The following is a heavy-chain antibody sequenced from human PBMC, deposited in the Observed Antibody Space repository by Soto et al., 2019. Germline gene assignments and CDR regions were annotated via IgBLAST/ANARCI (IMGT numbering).Heavy chain of an antibody. J-gene: IGHJ5*02. Sequence: GGSLRLSCAASGFTFSSYGMHWVRQAPGKGLEWVAVIWYDGSNKYYADSVKGRFTISRDNSKNTMYLQMNSRRAEDTAVYYCARDPEPYPVTTLANWFDPWGQGTLVTVSS. D-gene: IGHD4-17*01. CDR3: ARDPEPYPVTTLANWFDP. V-gene: IGHV3-33*01. CDR1: GFTFSSYG. CDR2: IWYDGSNK.